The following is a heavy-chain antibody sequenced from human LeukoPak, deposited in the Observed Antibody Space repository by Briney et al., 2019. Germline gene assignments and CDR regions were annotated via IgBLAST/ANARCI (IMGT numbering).Heavy chain of an antibody. CDR1: GGSISSSSYF. CDR3: ARDLYGSPYGMDV. V-gene: IGHV4-39*01. CDR2: FYYSGST. J-gene: IGHJ6*02. Sequence: SETLSLTCTVSGGSISSSSYFWGWLRQPPGPGLEWIGSFYYSGSTYYNPSLKPRLTISVDTSKNQFSLNLSSVTAADTAVYYCARDLYGSPYGMDVWGQGTTVTVSS. D-gene: IGHD3-10*01.